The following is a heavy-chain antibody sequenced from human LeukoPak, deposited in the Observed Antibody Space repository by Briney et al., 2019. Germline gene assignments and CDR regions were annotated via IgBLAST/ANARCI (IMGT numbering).Heavy chain of an antibody. Sequence: GRSLRLSCAASGFTFSSYAMHWVRQAPGKGLEWVAVISYDGSNKYYADPVKGRFTISRDNSKNTLYLQMNSLRAEDTAVYYCARGGSGWFRWFDPWGQGTLVTVSS. CDR1: GFTFSSYA. CDR2: ISYDGSNK. J-gene: IGHJ5*02. CDR3: ARGGSGWFRWFDP. D-gene: IGHD6-19*01. V-gene: IGHV3-30*04.